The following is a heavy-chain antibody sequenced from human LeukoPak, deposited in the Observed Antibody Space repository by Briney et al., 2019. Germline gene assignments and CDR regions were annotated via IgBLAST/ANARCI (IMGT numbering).Heavy chain of an antibody. CDR2: IYYSGST. D-gene: IGHD5-18*01. V-gene: IGHV4-39*01. Sequence: SETLSLTCTVSGGSISSSSYYWGWIRQPPGKGLEWIGSIYYSGSTYYNPSLKSRVTISVDTSKNQFSLKLSSVTAADTAVYYCASAVDTAMVYYFDYWGQGTLVTVSS. CDR1: GGSISSSSYY. J-gene: IGHJ4*02. CDR3: ASAVDTAMVYYFDY.